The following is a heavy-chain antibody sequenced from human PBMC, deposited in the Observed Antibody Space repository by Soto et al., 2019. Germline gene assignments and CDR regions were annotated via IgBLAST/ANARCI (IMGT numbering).Heavy chain of an antibody. V-gene: IGHV1-18*01. CDR2: ISAYNGNT. Sequence: ASVKVSCKASGYTFTSYGISWVRQAPGQGLEWMGWISAYNGNTNYAQKLQGRVTMTTDTSTSTAYMELRSLRSDDTVVYYCATPWRGDYVGPLDYWGQGTLVTVSS. CDR1: GYTFTSYG. CDR3: ATPWRGDYVGPLDY. D-gene: IGHD4-17*01. J-gene: IGHJ4*02.